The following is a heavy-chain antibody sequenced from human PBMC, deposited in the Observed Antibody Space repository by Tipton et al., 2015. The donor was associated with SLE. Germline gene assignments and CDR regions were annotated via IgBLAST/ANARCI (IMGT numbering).Heavy chain of an antibody. V-gene: IGHV4-34*01. D-gene: IGHD6-13*01. CDR2: INHSEST. CDR3: ASGDSSSWSLRGHDY. Sequence: TLSLTCAVYGGSFSGYYWNWIRQPPGKGLEWIGEINHSESTNYSPSPKSRVTISVDTSKNQFSLKLSSVTAADTAVYYCASGDSSSWSLRGHDYWGQGTLVTVSS. CDR1: GGSFSGYY. J-gene: IGHJ4*02.